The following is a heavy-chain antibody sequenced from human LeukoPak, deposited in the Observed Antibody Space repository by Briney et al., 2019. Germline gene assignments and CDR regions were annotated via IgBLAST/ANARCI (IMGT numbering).Heavy chain of an antibody. Sequence: PGGSLRLSCVASGFTFSDYEMHWIRQAPGKGLEWVSYITKTGANIYYAPSVRGRFTISSDTADNSLYLQMNSLRAEDSALYYCSRGRIVRDESCFDFWALGTLVSGAS. CDR1: GFTFSDYE. V-gene: IGHV3-48*03. D-gene: IGHD6-6*01. J-gene: IGHJ4*02. CDR3: SRGRIVRDESCFDF. CDR2: ITKTGANI.